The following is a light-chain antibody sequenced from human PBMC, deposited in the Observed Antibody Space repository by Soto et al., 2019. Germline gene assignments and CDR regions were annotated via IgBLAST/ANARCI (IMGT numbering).Light chain of an antibody. J-gene: IGKJ1*01. CDR3: QQYNNWPGT. CDR1: QRVSSN. Sequence: EIVMTQSPATLSVSTGERATLSCRASQRVSSNLAWYQQKPGQAPRPLIYGPSTRATGIPARFSGSGSGTEFTLTISSLQAEEFAVYYCQQYNNWPGTFGQGTKVEIK. V-gene: IGKV3-15*01. CDR2: GPS.